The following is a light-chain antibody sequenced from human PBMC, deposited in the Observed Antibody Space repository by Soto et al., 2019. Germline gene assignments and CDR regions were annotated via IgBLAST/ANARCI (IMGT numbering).Light chain of an antibody. CDR2: DAS. V-gene: IGKV1-5*01. J-gene: IGKJ1*01. Sequence: DIQMTQSPSTLSASVGDRVSITGRASQSVDRYLAWYQQKPGKAPHLLIYDASSLESGVPSRFSGSGSGTEFTLTISSLQPDDFTTFYCQQYKDYTWTFGQGTKVEV. CDR1: QSVDRY. CDR3: QQYKDYTWT.